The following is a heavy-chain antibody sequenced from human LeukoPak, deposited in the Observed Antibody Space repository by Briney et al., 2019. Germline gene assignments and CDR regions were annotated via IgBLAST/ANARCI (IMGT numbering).Heavy chain of an antibody. J-gene: IGHJ3*02. CDR1: GFTFSSYG. CDR2: IWYDGSNK. CDR3: ARAYSSSSGRDGLDI. Sequence: GGSLRLSCAASGFTFSSYGVHWVRQAPGKGLEWVAVIWYDGSNKYYADSVKGRFTISRDNAKNSLYLQMNSLRDEDTAVYYCARAYSSSSGRDGLDIWGQGTTVVVSA. D-gene: IGHD6-6*01. V-gene: IGHV3-33*01.